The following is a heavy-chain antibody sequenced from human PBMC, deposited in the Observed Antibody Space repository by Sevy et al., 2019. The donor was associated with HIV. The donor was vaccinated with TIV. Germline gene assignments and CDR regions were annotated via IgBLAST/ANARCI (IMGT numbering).Heavy chain of an antibody. Sequence: GGSLRLSCAASGFTLSNYWMSWVRQAPGKGLEWVANITQDGSDKYYGDSVKGRFTISRDNAKNSLYLQMNSLRAEDTAVYYCARDLFSGSYYENYWGQGTLVTVSS. CDR2: ITQDGSDK. J-gene: IGHJ4*02. D-gene: IGHD1-26*01. CDR1: GFTLSNYW. V-gene: IGHV3-7*01. CDR3: ARDLFSGSYYENY.